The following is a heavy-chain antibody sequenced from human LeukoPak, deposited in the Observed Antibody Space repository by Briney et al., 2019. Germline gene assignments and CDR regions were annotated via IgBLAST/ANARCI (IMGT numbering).Heavy chain of an antibody. CDR3: AKRGHYDSSNSYAPFDN. D-gene: IGHD3-22*01. CDR1: GCTFSSYA. CDR2: MSGSGANT. V-gene: IGHV3-23*01. J-gene: IGHJ4*02. Sequence: GGSLRLSCAASGCTFSSYARNWVRQAPGKGLEWVSAMSGSGANTHYADSVKGRFTIFRESSKNTLYLQMNSLRAEDTAVYYCAKRGHYDSSNSYAPFDNWGQGTLVTVSS.